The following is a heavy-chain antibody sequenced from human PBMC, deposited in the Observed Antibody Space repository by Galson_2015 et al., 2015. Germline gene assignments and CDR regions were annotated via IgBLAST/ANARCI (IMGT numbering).Heavy chain of an antibody. CDR2: IWIDGSNK. CDR3: ARDSHILEAGGYLDS. J-gene: IGHJ4*02. V-gene: IGHV3-33*01. Sequence: SLRLSCATSGFTFSNHGMHWVRQAPGKGLEWLAVIWIDGSNKYYVDSVKGRFTISRDNSKNTLYLKMNSLRAEDTAIYYCARDSHILEAGGYLDSWCQGTLVTVSS. CDR1: GFTFSNHG. D-gene: IGHD3-9*01.